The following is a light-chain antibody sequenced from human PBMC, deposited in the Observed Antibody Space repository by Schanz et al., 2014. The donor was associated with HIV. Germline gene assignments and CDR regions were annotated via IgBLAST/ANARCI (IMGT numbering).Light chain of an antibody. CDR3: NSFTTSNTCV. V-gene: IGLV2-14*01. CDR1: SNDIGFYSY. J-gene: IGLJ3*02. CDR2: DVT. Sequence: QSALTQPASVSGSPGQSITLSCTGTSNDIGFYSYVSWYQQHPGKAPKLIIYDVTYRPSGVSARFSGSKSGNTASLTISGLQADDEADYYCNSFTTSNTCVFGGGTKVTVL.